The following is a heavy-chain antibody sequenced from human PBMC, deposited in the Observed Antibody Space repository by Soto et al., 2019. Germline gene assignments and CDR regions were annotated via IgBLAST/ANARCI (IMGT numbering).Heavy chain of an antibody. CDR1: GFTFSSYA. J-gene: IGHJ6*02. CDR3: ARDPYDGMDV. D-gene: IGHD2-21*01. Sequence: PGWSLRLSCAASGFTFSSYAMHWVRHAPGKGLEWVAVISYDGSNKYYADSVKGRFTISRDNSKNTLYLQMNRLRAEDTDVYYCARDPYDGMDVWGQGTTVTVS. V-gene: IGHV3-30-3*01. CDR2: ISYDGSNK.